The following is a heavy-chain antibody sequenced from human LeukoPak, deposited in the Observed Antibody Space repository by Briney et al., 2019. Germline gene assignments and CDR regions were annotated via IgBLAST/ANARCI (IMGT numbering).Heavy chain of an antibody. CDR1: GGFVYSYY. D-gene: IGHD6-19*01. CDR2: FYTRGGT. CDR3: AREWTSGWAVD. V-gene: IGHV4-4*07. J-gene: IGHJ4*02. Sequence: SETLSLTCTVSGGFVYSYYWSWIRQPAGKGLEWIGHFYTRGGTYYNPSLRSRVTMSVDTSKNQFSLKLNSVTAADTAAYYCAREWTSGWAVDWGQGTLVTVSS.